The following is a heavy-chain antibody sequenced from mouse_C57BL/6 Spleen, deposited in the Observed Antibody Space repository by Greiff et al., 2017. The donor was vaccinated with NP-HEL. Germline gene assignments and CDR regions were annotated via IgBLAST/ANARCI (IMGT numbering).Heavy chain of an antibody. CDR3: AITTVAYYAMDY. CDR1: GYTFTTYP. Sequence: VQRVESGAELVKPGASVKMSCTASGYTFTTYPIEWMKQNHGKSLEWIGNFHPYNDDTKYNEKFKGKATLTVEKSSSTVYLELSRLTSDDSAVYYCAITTVAYYAMDYWGQGTSVTVSS. V-gene: IGHV1-47*01. CDR2: FHPYNDDT. D-gene: IGHD1-1*01. J-gene: IGHJ4*01.